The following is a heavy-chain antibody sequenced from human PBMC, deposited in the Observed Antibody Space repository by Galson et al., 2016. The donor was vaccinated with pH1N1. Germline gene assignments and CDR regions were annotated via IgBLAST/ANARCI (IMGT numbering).Heavy chain of an antibody. V-gene: IGHV3-64*02. D-gene: IGHD5-18*01. J-gene: IGHJ4*02. CDR2: IGTTGINI. CDR3: ARDNGYYTDFDY. CDR1: GFTFGRHT. Sequence: SLRLSCAASGFTFGRHTMHWVRQAPGKGLQYVSVIGTTGINIFYEDSVRDRFTVSRDNVRYTLHLQMDSLRTEDTAIYYCARDNGYYTDFDYWGQGTLVTVSP.